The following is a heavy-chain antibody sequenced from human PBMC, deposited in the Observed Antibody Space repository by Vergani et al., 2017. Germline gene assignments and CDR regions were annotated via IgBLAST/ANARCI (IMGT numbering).Heavy chain of an antibody. V-gene: IGHV3-21*01. Sequence: EVQLVETGGGLIQPGGSLRLSCAASGFTVSSNYMSWVRQAPGKGLEWVSSISSSSSYIYYADSVKGRFTISRDNAKNSLYLQMNSLRAEDTAVYYCARDLTVTTNYYGMDVWGQGTTVTVSS. D-gene: IGHD4-17*01. CDR2: ISSSSSYI. CDR3: ARDLTVTTNYYGMDV. CDR1: GFTVSSNY. J-gene: IGHJ6*02.